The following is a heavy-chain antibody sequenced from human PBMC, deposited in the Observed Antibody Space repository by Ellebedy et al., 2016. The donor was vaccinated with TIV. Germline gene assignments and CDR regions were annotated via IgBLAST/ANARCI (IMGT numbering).Heavy chain of an antibody. CDR1: GFTFDDYA. CDR2: ITWNGGSM. V-gene: IGHV3-9*01. Sequence: GGSLRLSXAASGFTFDDYAMHWVRQAPGKGLEWVSGITWNGGSMGYADSVKGRFTISRDNAKNSLFLQLNNLRPEDTAFYYCAKDVNWGYSGNDSPLGPDYFDYWGQGTLVTVSS. J-gene: IGHJ4*02. CDR3: AKDVNWGYSGNDSPLGPDYFDY. D-gene: IGHD5-12*01.